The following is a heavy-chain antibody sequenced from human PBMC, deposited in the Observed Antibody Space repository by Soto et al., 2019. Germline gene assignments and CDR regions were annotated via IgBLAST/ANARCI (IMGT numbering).Heavy chain of an antibody. Sequence: EVQLLESGGGLVQPGGSLRLSCAASVFTFSSYAMSWVRQAPGKGLEWVSAISGSGGSTYYADSVKGRFTISRDNSKNTLYLQMNSLRAEDTAVYYCAHPRYSSSWGPFDYWGQGTLVTVSS. CDR2: ISGSGGST. CDR1: VFTFSSYA. J-gene: IGHJ4*02. D-gene: IGHD6-13*01. V-gene: IGHV3-23*01. CDR3: AHPRYSSSWGPFDY.